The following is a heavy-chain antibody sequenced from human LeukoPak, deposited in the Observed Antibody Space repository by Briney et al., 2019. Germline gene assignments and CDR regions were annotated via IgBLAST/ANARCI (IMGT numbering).Heavy chain of an antibody. V-gene: IGHV3-21*01. CDR3: ARDGVYGSGSYYFDY. CDR2: ISSSRSFI. J-gene: IGHJ4*02. CDR1: RFPFSNYS. D-gene: IGHD3-10*01. Sequence: GGSLRLSCVASRFPFSNYSMNWVRQAPGKGLEWVSSISSSRSFIYYADSVKGRFTISRDNAKNSLYLQMNSLRVEDTAVYYCARDGVYGSGSYYFDYWGQGTPVTVSS.